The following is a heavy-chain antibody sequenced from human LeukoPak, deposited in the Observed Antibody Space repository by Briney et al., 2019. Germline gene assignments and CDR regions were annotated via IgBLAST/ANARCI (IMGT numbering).Heavy chain of an antibody. CDR1: GFTFSSYS. CDR2: ISSSSSTI. CDR3: ARDFRRDTMIVVVPEGMDV. Sequence: GGSLRLSCAASGFTFSSYSMNWARQAPGKGLEWVSYISSSSSTIYYADSVKGRFTISRDNAKNSLYLQMNSLRAEDTAVYYCARDFRRDTMIVVVPEGMDVWGQGTTVTVSS. V-gene: IGHV3-48*01. D-gene: IGHD3-22*01. J-gene: IGHJ6*02.